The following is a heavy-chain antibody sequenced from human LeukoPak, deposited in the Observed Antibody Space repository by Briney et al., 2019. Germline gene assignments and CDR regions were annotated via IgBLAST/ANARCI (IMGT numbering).Heavy chain of an antibody. Sequence: GGSRRLSCAASGFTFSDYYMSWIRQAPGKGLEWVSYISSSGSTIYYADSVKGRFTISRDNAKNSLYLQMNSLRAEDTAVYYCARVPSQWLVLSLDYWGQGTLVTVSS. CDR2: ISSSGSTI. V-gene: IGHV3-11*04. CDR1: GFTFSDYY. CDR3: ARVPSQWLVLSLDY. D-gene: IGHD6-19*01. J-gene: IGHJ4*02.